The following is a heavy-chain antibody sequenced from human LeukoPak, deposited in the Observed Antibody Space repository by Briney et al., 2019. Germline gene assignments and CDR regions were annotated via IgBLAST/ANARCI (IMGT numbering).Heavy chain of an antibody. J-gene: IGHJ4*02. V-gene: IGHV1-2*02. D-gene: IGHD5-18*01. CDR3: ARTRAPRGYSYGYNY. Sequence: GASVKVSCKASGYTFTGYYMHWARQAPGQGLEWMGWINPNSGGTNYAQKFQGRVTMTRDTSISTAYMELSRLRSDDTAVYYCARTRAPRGYSYGYNYWGQGTLVTVSS. CDR1: GYTFTGYY. CDR2: INPNSGGT.